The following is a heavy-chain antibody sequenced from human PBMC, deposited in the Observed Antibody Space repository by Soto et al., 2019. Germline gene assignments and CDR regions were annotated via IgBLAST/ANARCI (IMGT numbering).Heavy chain of an antibody. V-gene: IGHV3-30*18. CDR2: ISYDGSNK. CDR3: AKDVGSGELGRDWPGQLDY. Sequence: PGGSLRLSCAASGFTFSSYGMHWVRQAPGKGLEWVAVISYDGSNKYYADSVKGRFTISRDNSKNTLYLQMNSLRAEDTAVYYCAKDVGSGELGRDWPGQLDYWGQGTLVTVSS. D-gene: IGHD1-26*01. J-gene: IGHJ4*02. CDR1: GFTFSSYG.